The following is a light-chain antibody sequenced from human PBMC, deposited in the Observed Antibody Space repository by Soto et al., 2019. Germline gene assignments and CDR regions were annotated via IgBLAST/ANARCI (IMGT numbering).Light chain of an antibody. CDR2: GAS. CDR1: QSVSSSY. Sequence: ESVLTQSAGALSIYPGERATLSCRASQSVSSSYLAWYQQKPGQAPRLLIYGASRRATGIPDRFSGSGSGTDFTLTISGLEPEDFAIYYCQQHGSSPGTFGQGTKVDIK. CDR3: QQHGSSPGT. V-gene: IGKV3-20*01. J-gene: IGKJ1*01.